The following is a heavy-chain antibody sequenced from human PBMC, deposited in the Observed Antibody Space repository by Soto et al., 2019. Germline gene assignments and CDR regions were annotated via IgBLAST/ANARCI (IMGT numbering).Heavy chain of an antibody. V-gene: IGHV3-23*01. CDR2: ISGSGAYT. Sequence: PGGSLRLSCAASGFTFSSYAMSWVRQAPGKGLEWVSTISGSGAYTYYADSVKGRFTISRDNSRNALYLQMDSLRADDTAVYYCAQGNSEYSKSPPQSWGQGTLVTVSS. J-gene: IGHJ4*02. CDR1: GFTFSSYA. CDR3: AQGNSEYSKSPPQS. D-gene: IGHD6-6*01.